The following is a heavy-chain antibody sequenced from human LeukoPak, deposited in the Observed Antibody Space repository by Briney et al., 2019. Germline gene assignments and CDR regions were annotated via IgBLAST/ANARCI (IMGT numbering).Heavy chain of an antibody. J-gene: IGHJ3*02. CDR1: GFTFSSYG. CDR3: AREHRAFDI. V-gene: IGHV3-33*01. D-gene: IGHD2-21*01. Sequence: GGSLRLSCAASGFTFSSYGMHWVRQAPGKGLEWVAVIWYDGSNKYHADSVKGRFTISRDNSKNTLYLQMNSLRAEDTAVYYCAREHRAFDIWGQGTMVTVSS. CDR2: IWYDGSNK.